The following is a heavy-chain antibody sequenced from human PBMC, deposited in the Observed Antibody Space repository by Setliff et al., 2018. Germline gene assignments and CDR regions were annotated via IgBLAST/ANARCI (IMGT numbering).Heavy chain of an antibody. CDR3: ARMTGFLYMDV. CDR1: GGSISSSSYY. D-gene: IGHD3-3*01. J-gene: IGHJ6*03. CDR2: INHSGST. V-gene: IGHV4-39*07. Sequence: PSETLSLTCTVSGGSISSSSYYWGWVRQSPGKGLEWIGEINHSGSTNYNPSLKSRVSISVDTSKNQFSLKLSSVTAADTAVYYCARMTGFLYMDVWGKGTPVTVSS.